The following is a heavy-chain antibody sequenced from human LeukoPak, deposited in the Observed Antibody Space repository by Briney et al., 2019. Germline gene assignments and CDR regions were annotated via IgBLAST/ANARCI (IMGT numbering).Heavy chain of an antibody. CDR2: ISSSSSTI. CDR1: GFTFSNYG. CDR3: VRNSGQSRKGVFDC. J-gene: IGHJ4*02. D-gene: IGHD1-26*01. Sequence: GGSLRLSCAASGFTFSNYGMNWVRQAPGKGLEWVSYISSSSSTIYYGDSVKGRFTISRDNAKNSLHLQMNSLTAEDTAIYYCVRNSGQSRKGVFDCWGQGTLVTVSS. V-gene: IGHV3-48*01.